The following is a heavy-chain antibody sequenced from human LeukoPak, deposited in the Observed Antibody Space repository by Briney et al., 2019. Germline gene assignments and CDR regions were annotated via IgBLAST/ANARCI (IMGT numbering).Heavy chain of an antibody. V-gene: IGHV4-39*07. CDR3: ARHVAQPAFDM. Sequence: PSETLSLTCTVSGGSTSSSSYYWGWIRQPPGKGLEWIGSIYYSGSTYYNPSLKSRVTISVDTSKNQFSLKLSSVTAADTAVYYCARHVAQPAFDMWGQGTMFTVSS. CDR1: GGSTSSSSYY. CDR2: IYYSGST. J-gene: IGHJ3*02. D-gene: IGHD2-2*01.